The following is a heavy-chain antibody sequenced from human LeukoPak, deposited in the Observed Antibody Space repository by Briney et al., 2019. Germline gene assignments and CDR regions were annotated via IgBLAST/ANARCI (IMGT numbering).Heavy chain of an antibody. CDR3: ARGSDILTGFYYYYYGMDV. D-gene: IGHD3-9*01. V-gene: IGHV1-8*02. CDR1: GYTFTGYY. CDR2: MNPNSGNT. Sequence: GASVKVSCKASGYTFTGYYMHWVRQAPGQGLEWMGWMNPNSGNTGYAQKFQGRVTMTRNTSISTAYMELSSLRSEDTAVYYCARGSDILTGFYYYYYGMDVWGQGTTVTVSS. J-gene: IGHJ6*02.